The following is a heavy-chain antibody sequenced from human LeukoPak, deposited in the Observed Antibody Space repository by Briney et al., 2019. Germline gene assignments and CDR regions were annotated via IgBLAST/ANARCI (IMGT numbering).Heavy chain of an antibody. CDR3: ARGHYGDPFDY. Sequence: GRSLRLSCAASGFTFGSYGMHWVRQAPGKGLEWVAVIWYDGSNKYYADSVKGRFTISRDNSKNTLYLQMNSLRAEDTAVYYCARGHYGDPFDYWGQGTLVTVSS. CDR2: IWYDGSNK. V-gene: IGHV3-33*01. J-gene: IGHJ4*02. D-gene: IGHD4-17*01. CDR1: GFTFGSYG.